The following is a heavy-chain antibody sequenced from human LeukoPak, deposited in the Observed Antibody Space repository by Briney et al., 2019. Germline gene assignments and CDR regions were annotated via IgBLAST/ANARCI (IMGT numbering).Heavy chain of an antibody. V-gene: IGHV3-9*01. Sequence: PGRSLRLSCAASGFTFDDYAMHWVRQAPGKGLEWVSGISWNSGSIGYADSVKGRFTISRDNAKNSLYLQMNSLRAEDTALYYCAKDKDSYGQNWFDPWGQGTLVTVSS. CDR3: AKDKDSYGQNWFDP. CDR2: ISWNSGSI. D-gene: IGHD5-18*01. CDR1: GFTFDDYA. J-gene: IGHJ5*02.